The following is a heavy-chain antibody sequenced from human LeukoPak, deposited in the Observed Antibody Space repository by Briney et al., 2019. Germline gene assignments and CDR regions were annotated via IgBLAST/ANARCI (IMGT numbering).Heavy chain of an antibody. J-gene: IGHJ6*03. D-gene: IGHD4-17*01. V-gene: IGHV4-34*01. CDR3: ARVTTGRFVWYYYYMDV. CDR1: GGSFSGYY. Sequence: SETLSLTCAVHGGSFSGYYWSWIRRPPGKGLEWIGEINHSGSTNYNPSLKSRVTISVDTSKNQFSLKLSSVTAADTAVYYCARVTTGRFVWYYYYMDVWGKGTTVTVSS. CDR2: INHSGST.